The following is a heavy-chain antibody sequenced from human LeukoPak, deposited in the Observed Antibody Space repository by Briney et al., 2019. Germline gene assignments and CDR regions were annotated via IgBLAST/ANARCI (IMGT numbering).Heavy chain of an antibody. J-gene: IGHJ6*03. V-gene: IGHV1-46*01. Sequence: ASVKVSCKASGYTFTNDYMHWVRQAPGQGLEWMGMINPSGGSTIYAQQFQGRVTITRDMSTTTVYVEVSSLGSEDTAVYYCARCRYSSSDKVYYMDVWGKGTTVTVSS. CDR3: ARCRYSSSDKVYYMDV. CDR2: INPSGGST. D-gene: IGHD6-13*01. CDR1: GYTFTNDY.